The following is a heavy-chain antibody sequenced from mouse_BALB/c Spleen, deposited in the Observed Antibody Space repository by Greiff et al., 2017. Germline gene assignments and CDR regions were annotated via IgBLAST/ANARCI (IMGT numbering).Heavy chain of an antibody. CDR3: ARIDYLGLLLNAMDY. CDR1: GYTFTSYV. CDR2: INPYNDGT. D-gene: IGHD1-1*01. V-gene: IGHV1-14*01. J-gene: IGHJ4*01. Sequence: VQLKESGPELVKPGASVKMSCKASGYTFTSYVMHWVKQKPGQGLEWIGYINPYNDGTKYNEKFKGKATLTSDKSSSTAYMELSSLTSEDSAVYYCARIDYLGLLLNAMDYWGQGTSVTVSS.